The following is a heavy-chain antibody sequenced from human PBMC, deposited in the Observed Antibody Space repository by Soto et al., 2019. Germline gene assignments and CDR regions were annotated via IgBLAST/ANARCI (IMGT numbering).Heavy chain of an antibody. J-gene: IGHJ3*02. CDR3: AKVADIVLVPAANDAFDI. CDR2: ISWNSGSI. CDR1: GFTFDDYA. Sequence: LRLSCAASGFTFDDYAMHWVRQAPGKGLEWVSGISWNSGSIGYADSVKGRFTISRDNAKNSLYLQMNSLRAEDTALYYCAKVADIVLVPAANDAFDIWGQGTMVTVSS. V-gene: IGHV3-9*01. D-gene: IGHD2-2*01.